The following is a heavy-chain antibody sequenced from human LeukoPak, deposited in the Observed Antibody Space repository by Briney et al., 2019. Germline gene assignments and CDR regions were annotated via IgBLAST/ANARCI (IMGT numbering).Heavy chain of an antibody. D-gene: IGHD4-17*01. CDR2: ITYDGINK. Sequence: PGRSLTLSCAASGFTFSSYGMHWVRRPPGKGLEWVAVITYDGINKYHADSVKGRFTISRDNSKNTLYLQMNSLRAEDTALYYCANLYGDSGLDYWGQGTLVTVSS. J-gene: IGHJ4*02. CDR3: ANLYGDSGLDY. V-gene: IGHV3-30*18. CDR1: GFTFSSYG.